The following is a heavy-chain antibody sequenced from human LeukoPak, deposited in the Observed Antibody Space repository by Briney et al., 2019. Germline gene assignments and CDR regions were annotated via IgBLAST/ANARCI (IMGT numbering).Heavy chain of an antibody. J-gene: IGHJ3*02. V-gene: IGHV4-59*01. D-gene: IGHD3-3*01. CDR2: INYSETT. CDR1: GGSISSYY. CDR3: ARGIFGMVINGFDI. Sequence: PSETLSLTCTVSGGSISSYYWSWIRQPPGKGLEWIGYINYSETTNYNPSLKRRVTISVDTSKNQFSLRLSSVTAADTAVYYCARGIFGMVINGFDIRGQGTMVTVSP.